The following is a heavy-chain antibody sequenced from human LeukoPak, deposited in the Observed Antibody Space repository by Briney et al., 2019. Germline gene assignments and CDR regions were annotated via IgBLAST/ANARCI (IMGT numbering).Heavy chain of an antibody. V-gene: IGHV4-59*01. CDR2: IYYSGST. D-gene: IGHD5-18*01. CDR1: GGSISSYY. CDR3: ARDSGYGDPFDY. J-gene: IGHJ4*02. Sequence: SETLSLTCTVSGGSISSYYWSWIRQPPGKGLEWIGYIYYSGSTNYNPSLKSRVTISVDTSKNQFSLKLSSVTAADTAVYYCARDSGYGDPFDYWGQGTLVTVSS.